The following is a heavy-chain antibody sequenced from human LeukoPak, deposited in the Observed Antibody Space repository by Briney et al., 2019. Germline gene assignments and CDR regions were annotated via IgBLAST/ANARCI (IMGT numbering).Heavy chain of an antibody. CDR2: IFSSGST. CDR3: ARESRRSYCNEY. D-gene: IGHD2-2*01. V-gene: IGHV4-4*07. J-gene: IGHJ4*02. Sequence: SETLSLTCTVSGGSISNYYWSWIRQPAGKGLEWIGRIFSSGSTNYNPSLKSRVTMTVDTSKNQFSLKLSSVTAADTAEYFCARESRRSYCNEYWGQGTLVTVSS. CDR1: GGSISNYY.